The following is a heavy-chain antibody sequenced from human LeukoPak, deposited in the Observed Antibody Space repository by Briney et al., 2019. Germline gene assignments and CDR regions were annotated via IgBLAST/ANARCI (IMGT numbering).Heavy chain of an antibody. CDR2: ISSDGSST. Sequence: PRGSLRLSCAASRFTFSGYWMHWVRQVPGKGLVWVSRISSDGSSTSYAGSVRGRFTISRDNAKNTLYLQMNSLRAEDTAVYYCARGGSYTAGAFDIWGQGTLVTVSS. CDR3: ARGGSYTAGAFDI. J-gene: IGHJ3*02. CDR1: RFTFSGYW. V-gene: IGHV3-74*01. D-gene: IGHD1-26*01.